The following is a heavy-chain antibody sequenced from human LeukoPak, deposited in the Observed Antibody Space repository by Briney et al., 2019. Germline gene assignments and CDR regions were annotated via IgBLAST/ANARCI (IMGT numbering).Heavy chain of an antibody. CDR3: ARREGTTVTWAFDI. J-gene: IGHJ3*02. D-gene: IGHD4-17*01. V-gene: IGHV4-4*02. CDR2: IYHSGST. CDR1: GGSLSSSNW. Sequence: SETLSLTCAVSGGSLSSSNWWSWVRQPPGKGLEWIGEIYHSGSTNYNPSLKSRVTISVDKSKNQFSLKLSSVTAADTAVYYCARREGTTVTWAFDIWGQGTMVTVSS.